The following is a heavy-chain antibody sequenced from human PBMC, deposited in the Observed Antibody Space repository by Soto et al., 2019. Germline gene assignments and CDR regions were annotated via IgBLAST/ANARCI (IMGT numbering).Heavy chain of an antibody. J-gene: IGHJ3*01. CDR2: INPSDDST. D-gene: IGHD1-1*01. CDR1: GDSFSSYY. Sequence: ASVKVSCKASGDSFSSYYMHWVRQAPGQGLRWMGIINPSDDSTTYAQNFQGRLTMTRDTSTRTVYMELSSLRSEDTAVYYCARGDHYESRGYNNAFDVWGQGTMVTVSS. V-gene: IGHV1-46*01. CDR3: ARGDHYESRGYNNAFDV.